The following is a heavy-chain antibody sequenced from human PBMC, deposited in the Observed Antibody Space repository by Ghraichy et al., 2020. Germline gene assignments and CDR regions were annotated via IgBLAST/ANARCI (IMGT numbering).Heavy chain of an antibody. Sequence: GGSLRLSCAASGFTFSSYSMNWVRQAPGKGLEWVSSISSSSSYIYYADSVKGRFTISRDNAKNSLYLQMNSLRAEDTAVYYCARAGYYDSSGLRTYYFDYWGQGTLVTVSS. CDR1: GFTFSSYS. D-gene: IGHD3-22*01. CDR2: ISSSSSYI. V-gene: IGHV3-21*01. J-gene: IGHJ4*02. CDR3: ARAGYYDSSGLRTYYFDY.